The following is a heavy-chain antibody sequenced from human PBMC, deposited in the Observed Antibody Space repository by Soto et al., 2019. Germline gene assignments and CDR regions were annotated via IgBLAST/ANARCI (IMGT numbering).Heavy chain of an antibody. CDR2: IKNKADGETS. D-gene: IGHD4-17*01. Sequence: EVQLVESGGGLVKSGESLRLSCVASGFTFRNTWMTWVRQAPGKGLEWVGRIKNKADGETSDYAAPVKGRFTISRDDSKNTLYLQMNSLKTEDTAVYYCTTDWGEPQAHYGEYYYYGMDVWGQGTTVTVSS. CDR3: TTDWGEPQAHYGEYYYYGMDV. J-gene: IGHJ6*02. CDR1: GFTFRNTW. V-gene: IGHV3-15*01.